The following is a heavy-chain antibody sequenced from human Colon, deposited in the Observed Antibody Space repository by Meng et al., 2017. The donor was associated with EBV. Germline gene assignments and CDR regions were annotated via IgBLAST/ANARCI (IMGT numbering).Heavy chain of an antibody. J-gene: IGHJ4*02. CDR2: INHSGSA. CDR3: ARTFGYCSNNNCPRTLGY. D-gene: IGHD2-2*03. CDR1: GGSLSGYY. V-gene: IGHV4-34*02. Sequence: QVHPQLRGAGLLKHVKTLCPTCGVWGGSLSGYYWSWIRHFPGRTLEFIGDINHSGSANYNPSLRSRVTISVDTSKNQIFLNLHSVTAADTAVYHCARTFGYCSNNNCPRTLGYWGQGTLVTVSS.